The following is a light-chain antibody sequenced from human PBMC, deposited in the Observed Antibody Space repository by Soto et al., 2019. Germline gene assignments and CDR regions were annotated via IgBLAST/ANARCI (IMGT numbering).Light chain of an antibody. J-gene: IGKJ1*01. CDR2: KAS. V-gene: IGKV1-5*03. CDR1: QTISSW. CDR3: QHYNIYSEP. Sequence: SPIHQSPSTPSGSVGDRVTITCRASQTISSWLAWYQQKPGKAPKLLIYKASTLKSGVPSRFSGSGSGTEFTLTISSLQPDDFATYYCQHYNIYSEPSAQGTKVDIK.